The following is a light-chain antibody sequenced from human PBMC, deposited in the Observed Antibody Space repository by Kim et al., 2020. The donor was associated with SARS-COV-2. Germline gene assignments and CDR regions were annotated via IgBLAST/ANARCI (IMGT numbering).Light chain of an antibody. J-gene: IGLJ3*02. Sequence: VSPGQTASITCSGEKLGDKYACWYQQKPGQSPVLVIYQNIKRPSGIPGRFSGSNSGNTATLTISGAQAMDEADYYCQAWDSSPRVVFGGGTQLTVL. CDR1: KLGDKY. CDR2: QNI. V-gene: IGLV3-1*01. CDR3: QAWDSSPRVV.